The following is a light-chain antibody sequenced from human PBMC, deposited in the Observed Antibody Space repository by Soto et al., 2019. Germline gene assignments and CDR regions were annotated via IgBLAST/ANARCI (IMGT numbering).Light chain of an antibody. CDR1: QSVSSSY. V-gene: IGKV3-20*01. J-gene: IGKJ1*01. CDR3: QQYGSSPPT. CDR2: GAS. Sequence: EIALTQSPGTLSLSPGERATLSCRASQSVSSSYLAWYQQKPGQAPRLLIYGASSRATGIPDRFSGRGSGTDFTLTISRLEPEDFAVYYCQQYGSSPPTFGQGTKGDIK.